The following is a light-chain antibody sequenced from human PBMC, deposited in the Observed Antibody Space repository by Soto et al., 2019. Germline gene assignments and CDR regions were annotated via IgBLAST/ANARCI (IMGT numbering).Light chain of an antibody. CDR2: WTS. CDR1: QSVSHISNNKSY. V-gene: IGKV4-1*01. CDR3: QQFYSSPFT. J-gene: IGKJ3*01. Sequence: DIVMTQSPDSLAVSLGERATINCKSSQSVSHISNNKSYLAWYQQKSGQPPKLLIYWTSTRESGVPDRFSGSGSGTDFTLTISSLQAGDVAVYYCQQFYSSPFTFGPGTKVDIK.